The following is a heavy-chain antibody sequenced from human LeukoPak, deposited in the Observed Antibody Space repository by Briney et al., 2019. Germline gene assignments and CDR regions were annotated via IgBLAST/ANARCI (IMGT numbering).Heavy chain of an antibody. CDR1: GGSISSGGYS. J-gene: IGHJ5*02. D-gene: IGHD3-10*01. V-gene: IGHV4-30-2*01. CDR2: IYHSGST. Sequence: PSQTLSLTCAVSGGSISSGGYSWGWIRQPPGKGLEWIGYIYHSGSTYYNPSRKSRFTITVDRSKNQFSLKLRSVPAADTAVYYCARGVRVRGGNWFDPWGQGTLVTVSS. CDR3: ARGVRVRGGNWFDP.